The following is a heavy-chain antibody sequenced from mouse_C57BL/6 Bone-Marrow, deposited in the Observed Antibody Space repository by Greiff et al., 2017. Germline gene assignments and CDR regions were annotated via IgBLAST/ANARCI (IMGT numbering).Heavy chain of an antibody. CDR2: INPGSGGT. J-gene: IGHJ4*01. CDR3: ATPSYSGSSYGAMDY. CDR1: GYAFTNYL. V-gene: IGHV1-54*01. D-gene: IGHD1-1*01. Sequence: VQLQQSGAELVRPGTSVKVSCTASGYAFTNYLIEWVKQRPGQGLEWIGVINPGSGGTNYNGKFKGKATLTAAKSSSTAYMQHSSLTSEDSAVYFCATPSYSGSSYGAMDYWGQGTSVTVSS.